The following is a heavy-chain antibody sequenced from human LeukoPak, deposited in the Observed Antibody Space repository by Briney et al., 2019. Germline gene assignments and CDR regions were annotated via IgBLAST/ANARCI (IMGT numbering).Heavy chain of an antibody. J-gene: IGHJ4*02. Sequence: SETLSLTCTVSGGSISSSSYYWGWIRQPPGKGLEWIGSIYYSGNTYYNASLKSRVTISVDTSKNQFSLKLSSVTAADTAVYYCARHRYISGWSPIDYWGQGTLVTVSS. CDR3: ARHRYISGWSPIDY. V-gene: IGHV4-39*01. D-gene: IGHD6-19*01. CDR1: GGSISSSSYY. CDR2: IYYSGNT.